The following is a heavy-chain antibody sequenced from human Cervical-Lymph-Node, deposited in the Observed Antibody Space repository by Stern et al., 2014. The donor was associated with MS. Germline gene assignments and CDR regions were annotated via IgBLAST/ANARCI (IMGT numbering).Heavy chain of an antibody. D-gene: IGHD3-16*02. Sequence: QVQLVQSGAEVKKPGASVKVSCKASGYTFTNYEINWVRQATGQGLESMGWMHPNSYSTGYAQKFQGRVTMTRNTSISTVYMELSSLRSDDTAVYYCAREGVIVGPNRFDYWGQGTLVTVSS. J-gene: IGHJ4*02. CDR1: GYTFTNYE. CDR3: AREGVIVGPNRFDY. V-gene: IGHV1-8*01. CDR2: MHPNSYST.